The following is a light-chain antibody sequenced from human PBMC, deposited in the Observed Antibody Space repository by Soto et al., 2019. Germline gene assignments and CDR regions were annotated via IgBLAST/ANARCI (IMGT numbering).Light chain of an antibody. CDR2: EGS. V-gene: IGLV2-23*01. Sequence: QSALTQPASVSGSPGQSIPLSCTGTSSDVGRYNFVSWYQQHPGKAPKLMIYEGSKRPSGVSNRFSGSKSGNTASLTISGLQAEDEADYYCCSYAGDSAWVFGGGTKLTVL. CDR3: CSYAGDSAWV. J-gene: IGLJ3*02. CDR1: SSDVGRYNF.